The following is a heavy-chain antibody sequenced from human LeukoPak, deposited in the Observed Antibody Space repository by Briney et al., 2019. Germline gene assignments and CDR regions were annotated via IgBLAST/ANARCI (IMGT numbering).Heavy chain of an antibody. CDR1: GGSTSSGDYY. V-gene: IGHV4-30-4*01. J-gene: IGHJ4*02. CDR3: ARELTYADY. Sequence: SETLSLTCTVSGGSTSSGDYYWSWIRQPPGKGLEWIGYIYYSGSTYYNPSLKSRVTMSVDTSKNQFSLKLSSVTAADTAVYYCARELTYADYWGQGTLVTVSS. CDR2: IYYSGST. D-gene: IGHD4/OR15-4a*01.